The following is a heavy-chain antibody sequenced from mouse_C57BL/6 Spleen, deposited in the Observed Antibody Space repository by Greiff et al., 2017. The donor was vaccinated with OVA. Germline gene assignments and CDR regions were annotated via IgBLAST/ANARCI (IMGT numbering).Heavy chain of an antibody. D-gene: IGHD1-1*01. CDR2: IYPGDGDT. CDR1: GYAFSSYW. Sequence: VQLQQSGAELVKPGASVKISCKASGYAFSSYWMNWVKQRPGKGLEWIGQIYPGDGDTNYNGKFKGKATLTADKSSSTAYMQLSSLTSEDSAFYFCARYYYGSSYWYFDVWGTGTTVTVSS. V-gene: IGHV1-80*01. J-gene: IGHJ1*03. CDR3: ARYYYGSSYWYFDV.